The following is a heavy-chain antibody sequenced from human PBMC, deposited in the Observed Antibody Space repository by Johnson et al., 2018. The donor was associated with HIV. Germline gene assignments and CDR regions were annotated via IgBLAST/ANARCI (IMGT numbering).Heavy chain of an antibody. CDR2: ISWNSGSTI. CDR1: GFTFDDYA. CDR3: ARESHLGGSGSGGPGAFDI. V-gene: IGHV3-9*01. J-gene: IGHJ3*02. D-gene: IGHD3-10*01. Sequence: VQLVESGGGLIQPGGSLRLSCAASGFTFDDYAMHWVRQAPGKGLEWVSGISWNSGSTIYYADSVKGRFTISRDNAKNSLYLQMNSLRAEDTAVYYCARESHLGGSGSGGPGAFDIWGQGTMVTVSS.